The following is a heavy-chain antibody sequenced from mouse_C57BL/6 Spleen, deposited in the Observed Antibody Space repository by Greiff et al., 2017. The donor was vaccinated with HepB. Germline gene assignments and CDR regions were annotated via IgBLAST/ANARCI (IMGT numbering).Heavy chain of an antibody. V-gene: IGHV1-52*01. Sequence: VQLQQPGAELVRPGSSVKLSCKASGYTFTSYWMHWVKQRPIQGLEWIGNIDPSDSETHYNQKFKDKATLTVDTSSSTAYMQLSSLTTEDSAVYYCARGGYGSSKWYFDVWGTGTTVTVSS. CDR3: ARGGYGSSKWYFDV. CDR1: GYTFTSYW. CDR2: IDPSDSET. D-gene: IGHD1-1*01. J-gene: IGHJ1*03.